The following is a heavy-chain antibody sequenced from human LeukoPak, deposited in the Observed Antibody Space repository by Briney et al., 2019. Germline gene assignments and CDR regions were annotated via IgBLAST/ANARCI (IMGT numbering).Heavy chain of an antibody. CDR3: ARDPPPARYCSGGSCYSGYFDY. V-gene: IGHV3-30-3*01. CDR1: GFTFSSYA. D-gene: IGHD2-15*01. Sequence: QIGGALIVSCAASGFTFSSYAMRWVRQTPGKGLEWGGVISYDGSNKYYADFVRGRFTISRDNSKNTLYLQMNSLRAEDTAVYYCARDPPPARYCSGGSCYSGYFDYWGQGTLVTVSS. CDR2: ISYDGSNK. J-gene: IGHJ4*02.